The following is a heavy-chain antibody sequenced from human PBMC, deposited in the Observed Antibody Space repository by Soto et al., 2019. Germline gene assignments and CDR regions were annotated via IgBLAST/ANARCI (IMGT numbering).Heavy chain of an antibody. CDR2: ISYSGSTT. J-gene: IGHJ6*02. D-gene: IGHD5-18*01. CDR3: AKDWELDTAMVAYYYYGMDV. Sequence: PGGSLRLSCAASRFPFSTYAMTWVRQAPGRGLESVSGISYSGSTTYYADSVKGRFTISRDNSKNTLYLQMKSLRAEDTAVYYCAKDWELDTAMVAYYYYGMDVWGQGTTVTVSS. CDR1: RFPFSTYA. V-gene: IGHV3-23*01.